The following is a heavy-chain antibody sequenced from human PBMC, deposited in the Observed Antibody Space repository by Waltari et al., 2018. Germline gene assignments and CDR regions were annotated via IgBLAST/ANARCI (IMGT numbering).Heavy chain of an antibody. CDR3: ARDLYNWNDVGFGIDY. Sequence: QLQLQESGPGLVKPSETLSLTCTVSGGSISSSSYYWGWIRQPPGKGLEWIGSIYYSGSTYYNPSLKSRVTISVDTSKNQFSLKLSSVTAADTAVYYCARDLYNWNDVGFGIDYWGQGTLVTVSS. V-gene: IGHV4-39*07. CDR1: GGSISSSSYY. CDR2: IYYSGST. J-gene: IGHJ4*02. D-gene: IGHD1-20*01.